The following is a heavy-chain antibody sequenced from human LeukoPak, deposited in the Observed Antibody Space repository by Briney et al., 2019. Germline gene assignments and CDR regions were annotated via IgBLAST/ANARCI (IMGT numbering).Heavy chain of an antibody. CDR2: IIPIFGTA. V-gene: IGHV1-69*13. D-gene: IGHD2-2*01. CDR3: ARAPLGYCSSTSCYHYFDY. Sequence: AASVKVSCKASGYTFTSYAMNWVRQAPGQGLEWMGGIIPIFGTANYAQKFQGRVTITADESTSTAYMELSSLRSEDTAVYYCARAPLGYCSSTSCYHYFDYWGQGTLVTVSS. CDR1: GYTFTSYA. J-gene: IGHJ4*02.